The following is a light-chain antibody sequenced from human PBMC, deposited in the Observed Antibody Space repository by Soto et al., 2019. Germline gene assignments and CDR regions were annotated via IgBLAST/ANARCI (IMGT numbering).Light chain of an antibody. V-gene: IGKV3-20*01. CDR1: QSVSSSY. CDR3: QQYGSSSYT. CDR2: GAS. Sequence: EIVLTQSPGTLSLSPGERATLSCRASQSVSSSYLAWYQQKPGQAPRLLIYGASSRATVIPDRFSGIGSGTDFNLNISRLEPEDFAVYYCQQYGSSSYTFGQGTTLEIK. J-gene: IGKJ2*01.